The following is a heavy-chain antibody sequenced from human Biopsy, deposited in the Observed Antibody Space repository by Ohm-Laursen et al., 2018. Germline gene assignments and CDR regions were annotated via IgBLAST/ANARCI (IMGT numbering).Heavy chain of an antibody. CDR3: AKDRYNYTPIGGFSMDV. CDR1: GFTFSSYY. Sequence: SLRLSCAASGFTFSSYYMSWVRLAPGEGLEWVANINQDGSVKNYVDSVKGRFTISRDNAENSVYLQMSSLRSEDTAVYYCAKDRYNYTPIGGFSMDVWGQGTTVTVSS. CDR2: INQDGSVK. D-gene: IGHD5-18*01. V-gene: IGHV3-7*01. J-gene: IGHJ6*02.